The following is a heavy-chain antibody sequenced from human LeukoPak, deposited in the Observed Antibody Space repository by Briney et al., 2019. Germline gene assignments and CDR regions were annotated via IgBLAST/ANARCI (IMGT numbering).Heavy chain of an antibody. J-gene: IGHJ4*02. D-gene: IGHD1-1*01. CDR3: ASGTRGGTRLPGY. CDR2: IDTSGST. CDR1: GASISDYY. V-gene: IGHV4-4*07. Sequence: SETLSLTCIVSGASISDYYWSWIRQPAGKGLEWIGRIDTSGSTNYKPSLKSRLTMSVDTSKRQFSLRLTSVTAADTAVYYCASGTRGGTRLPGYWGQGTLVTVSS.